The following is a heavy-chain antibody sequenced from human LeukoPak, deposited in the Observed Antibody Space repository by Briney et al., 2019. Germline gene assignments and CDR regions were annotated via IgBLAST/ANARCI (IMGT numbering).Heavy chain of an antibody. V-gene: IGHV1-69*05. CDR2: LIPIFGAP. J-gene: IGHJ5*02. Sequence: SVKVSCKASGGSIANYGINWVRQAPGRGLEWVGGLIPIFGAPNFAQKFQGRVTITTDGSTNTVYLEVSNLKFEDTAVYYCTRRSPQDWFDPWGQGTLVTVSS. CDR3: TRRSPQDWFDP. CDR1: GGSIANYG.